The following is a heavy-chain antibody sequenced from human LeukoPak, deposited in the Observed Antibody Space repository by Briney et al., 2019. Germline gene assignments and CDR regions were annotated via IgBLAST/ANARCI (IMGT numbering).Heavy chain of an antibody. CDR2: TYYRSKWYN. D-gene: IGHD5-18*01. Sequence: SQTLSLTCAISGDSVASNIVAWHWIRQSPSRGLEWLGRTYYRSKWYNGYEVSVKSRITINPDTSKNQFSLQLNSVTPEDTAVYYCARGNSFGFDYWGQGTLVTVSS. V-gene: IGHV6-1*01. CDR1: GDSVASNIVA. J-gene: IGHJ4*02. CDR3: ARGNSFGFDY.